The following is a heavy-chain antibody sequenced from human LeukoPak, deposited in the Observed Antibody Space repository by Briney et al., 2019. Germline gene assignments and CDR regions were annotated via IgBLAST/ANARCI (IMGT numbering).Heavy chain of an antibody. CDR2: IGTSNSYI. CDR3: AELGITMIGGV. CDR1: GFTFSNYN. V-gene: IGHV3-21*01. D-gene: IGHD3-10*02. J-gene: IGHJ6*04. Sequence: GGSLRLSCAASGFTFSNYNMNWVRQAQGKGLEWVSSIGTSNSYIHYADSVKGRFTISRDNAKNSLYLQMNSLRAEDTAVYYCAELGITMIGGVWGKGTTVTISS.